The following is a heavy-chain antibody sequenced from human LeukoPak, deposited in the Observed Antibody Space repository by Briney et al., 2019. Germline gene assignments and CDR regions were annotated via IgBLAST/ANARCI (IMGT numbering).Heavy chain of an antibody. CDR3: ARVVGSYYAVAFFDY. J-gene: IGHJ4*02. CDR2: IYHSGST. Sequence: SETLSLTCAVSGGSISSGGYSWSWIRQPPGKGLEWIGYIYHSGSTYYNPSLKSRVTISVDRSKNQFSLKLSSVTAADTAVYYCARVVGSYYAVAFFDYWDQGTLVTVSS. V-gene: IGHV4-30-2*01. CDR1: GGSISSGGYS. D-gene: IGHD1-26*01.